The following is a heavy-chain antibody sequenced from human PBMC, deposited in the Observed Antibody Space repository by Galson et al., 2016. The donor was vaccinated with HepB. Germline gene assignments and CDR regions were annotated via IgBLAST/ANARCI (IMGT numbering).Heavy chain of an antibody. V-gene: IGHV3-13*01. J-gene: IGHJ6*04. CDR3: ARDGGYSGYDAYGLDV. CDR2: IGTAGNT. D-gene: IGHD5-12*01. Sequence: LRLSCAASGFTFSIYDMHWVRQAPGSGLEWVSVIGTAGNTYYAASVKGRFTISREDAKNSLFLQMNSLTVGDTAVYYCARDGGYSGYDAYGLDVWGKGTPGTVSS. CDR1: GFTFSIYD.